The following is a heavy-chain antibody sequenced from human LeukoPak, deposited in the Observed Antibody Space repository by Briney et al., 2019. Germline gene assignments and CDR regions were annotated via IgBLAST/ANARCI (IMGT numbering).Heavy chain of an antibody. V-gene: IGHV3-21*01. D-gene: IGHD6-19*01. CDR3: ARIGSGWHWDY. CDR1: GFTFSSYA. Sequence: GGSLRLSCAASGFTFSSYAMSWVRQAPGKGLEWVSSISGGSDHIYYADPVKGRFTISRDNAKNSLYLQMNSLRAEDTAVYYCARIGSGWHWDYWGQGTLVTVSS. J-gene: IGHJ4*02. CDR2: ISGGSDHI.